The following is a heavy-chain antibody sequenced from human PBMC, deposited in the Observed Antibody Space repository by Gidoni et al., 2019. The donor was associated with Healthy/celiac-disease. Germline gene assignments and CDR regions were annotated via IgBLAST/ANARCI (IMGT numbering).Heavy chain of an antibody. D-gene: IGHD3-3*01. CDR1: GVTFSSYA. CDR2: IIPIFGTA. CDR3: ARSRDWRVYYYYYGMDV. J-gene: IGHJ6*02. Sequence: QVQLVQSGAEVKQPGSSVKVSCKASGVTFSSYAISWVRQAPGQGLEWMGGIIPIFGTANYAQKFQGRVTITADESTSTAYMELSSLRSEDTAVYYCARSRDWRVYYYYYGMDVWGQGTTVTVSS. V-gene: IGHV1-69*01.